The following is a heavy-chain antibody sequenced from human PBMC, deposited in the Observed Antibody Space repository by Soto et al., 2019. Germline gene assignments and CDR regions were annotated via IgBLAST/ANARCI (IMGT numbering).Heavy chain of an antibody. CDR2: ISAYNGNT. D-gene: IGHD3-22*01. CDR3: ARDLKIYSSSADFDY. V-gene: IGHV1-18*01. J-gene: IGHJ4*02. Sequence: ASVKVSCKASGYTFTSYGISWVRQAPGQGLEWMGWISAYNGNTNYAQKLQGRVTMTTDTSTSTAYMELRSLRSDDTAVYYCARDLKIYSSSADFDYWGQGTMVTVSS. CDR1: GYTFTSYG.